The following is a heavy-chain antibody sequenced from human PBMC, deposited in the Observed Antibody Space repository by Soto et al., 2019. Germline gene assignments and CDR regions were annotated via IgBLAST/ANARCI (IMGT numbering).Heavy chain of an antibody. CDR2: ISGYNGNT. CDR1: GYTFTNYG. V-gene: IGHV1-18*01. CDR3: AREGQAPYYYYGLDV. Sequence: QVQVVQSGDEVKKPGASVKVSCKASGYTFTNYGFSWVRQAPGQGLEWMGWISGYNGNTKYAEKFQGRVTMTTDTSTSTAHMELGSLRSDDTAVYYWAREGQAPYYYYGLDVWGQGTAVTVSS. J-gene: IGHJ6*02.